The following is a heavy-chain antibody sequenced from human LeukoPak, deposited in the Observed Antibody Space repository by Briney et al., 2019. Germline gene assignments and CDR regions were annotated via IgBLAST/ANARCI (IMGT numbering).Heavy chain of an antibody. D-gene: IGHD1-14*01. CDR3: ARGTPLYYYYMDV. J-gene: IGHJ6*03. CDR2: IYHSGST. Sequence: SETLSLTCTVSGYSISSGYYWGWIRQPPGKGLEWIGSIYHSGSTYFNPSLKSRVTISVDTSKNQFSLKLSSVTAADTAVYYCARGTPLYYYYMDVWGKGTTVTVSS. V-gene: IGHV4-38-2*02. CDR1: GYSISSGYY.